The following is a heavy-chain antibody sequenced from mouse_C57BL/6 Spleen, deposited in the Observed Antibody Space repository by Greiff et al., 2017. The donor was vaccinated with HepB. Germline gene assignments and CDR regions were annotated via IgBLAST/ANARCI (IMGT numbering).Heavy chain of an antibody. CDR2: IDTSDSET. CDR1: GYTFTSYW. CDR3: ARGKDDYGSSYHRYFDV. J-gene: IGHJ1*03. Sequence: QVQLQQSGAELVRPGSSVKLSCKASGYTFTSYWMHWVKQRPIQGLEWIGNIDTSDSETHYNQKFKDKATLTVDKSSSTAYMQLSSLTSEDSAVYYCARGKDDYGSSYHRYFDVWGTGTTVTVSS. V-gene: IGHV1-52*01. D-gene: IGHD1-1*01.